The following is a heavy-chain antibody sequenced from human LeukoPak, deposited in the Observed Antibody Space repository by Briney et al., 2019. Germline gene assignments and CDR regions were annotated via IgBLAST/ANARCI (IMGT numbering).Heavy chain of an antibody. D-gene: IGHD2-15*01. J-gene: IGHJ4*02. CDR1: GDSFSGYY. Sequence: SETLSLTCAVYGDSFSGYYWSWIRQPPGKGLEWIGEINHSGSTNYNPSLKSRVTISVDSSKNQLSLNLISVTAADTAVYYCARGPHCSGGSCYSPAIDYWGQGTLVTVSS. CDR3: ARGPHCSGGSCYSPAIDY. V-gene: IGHV4-34*01. CDR2: INHSGST.